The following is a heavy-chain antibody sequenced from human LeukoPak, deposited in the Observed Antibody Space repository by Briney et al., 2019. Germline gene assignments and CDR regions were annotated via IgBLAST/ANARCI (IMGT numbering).Heavy chain of an antibody. CDR3: ARGGGYSNSWYYCEY. Sequence: SQTLSLTCAISGDSVSSNTAAWNCIRQSPSRGLEWLGRTYYRSKWYNDYAVSVISRITINPDTSKNQFSLQLNSVTPEDTAVYFCARGGGYSNSWYYCEYWGQGTLVTVSS. V-gene: IGHV6-1*01. CDR1: GDSVSSNTAA. CDR2: TYYRSKWYN. D-gene: IGHD6-13*01. J-gene: IGHJ4*02.